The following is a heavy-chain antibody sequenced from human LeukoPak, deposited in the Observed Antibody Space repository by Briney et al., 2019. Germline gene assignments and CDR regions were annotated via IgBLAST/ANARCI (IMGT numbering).Heavy chain of an antibody. Sequence: GGSLRLSCAASGFTFSSYAMSWFGQAPGRGREWVSAISGSGGSTYYADSVKGRFTISRDNSKNTLYLQMNSLRAEDTAVYYCAKHFYYYYGMDVWGQGTTVTVSS. V-gene: IGHV3-23*01. CDR1: GFTFSSYA. CDR2: ISGSGGST. J-gene: IGHJ6*02. CDR3: AKHFYYYYGMDV.